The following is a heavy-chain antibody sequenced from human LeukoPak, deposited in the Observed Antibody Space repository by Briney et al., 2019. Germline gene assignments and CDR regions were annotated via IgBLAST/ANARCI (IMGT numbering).Heavy chain of an antibody. CDR3: ASTQQLVRDLKVGYYYYYYYMDV. D-gene: IGHD6-13*01. CDR1: GGSISSYY. CDR2: IYYSGST. J-gene: IGHJ6*03. Sequence: PSETLSLTCTVSGGSISSYYWGWIRQPPGKGLEWIGSIYYSGSTYYNPSLKSRVTISVDTSKNQFSLKLSSVTAADTAVYYCASTQQLVRDLKVGYYYYYYYMDVWGKGTTVTVSS. V-gene: IGHV4-39*07.